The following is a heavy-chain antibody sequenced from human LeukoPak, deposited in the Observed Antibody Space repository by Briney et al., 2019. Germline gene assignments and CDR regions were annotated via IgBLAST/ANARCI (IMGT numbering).Heavy chain of an antibody. V-gene: IGHV3-53*01. Sequence: GGSLRLSCAGSGFTVSSNYMSWVRQAPGEGLEWVSVIYTSGTTYYADSVKGRFTISRDSSKNTLYLQMYSLRVDDTAVYYCARMYYDFWSGYYQDYWGQGTLVTVSS. CDR1: GFTVSSNY. CDR3: ARMYYDFWSGYYQDY. CDR2: IYTSGTT. J-gene: IGHJ4*02. D-gene: IGHD3-3*01.